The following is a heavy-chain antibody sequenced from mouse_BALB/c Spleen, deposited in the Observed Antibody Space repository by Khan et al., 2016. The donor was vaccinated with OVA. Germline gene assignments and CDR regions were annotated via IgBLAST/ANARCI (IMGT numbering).Heavy chain of an antibody. CDR3: ARDRSHCYAMDY. J-gene: IGHJ4*01. D-gene: IGHD3-2*01. CDR1: GFNIKDTY. Sequence: VQLQQSGAELVKPGASVKLSCTASGFNIKDTYMHWVKQRPEQGLEWIGRIDPANGNTKYDPKFQGKATITADTSSNTAYLQLSSLTSEDTALYYCARDRSHCYAMDYWGQGTSVTVSS. V-gene: IGHV14-3*02. CDR2: IDPANGNT.